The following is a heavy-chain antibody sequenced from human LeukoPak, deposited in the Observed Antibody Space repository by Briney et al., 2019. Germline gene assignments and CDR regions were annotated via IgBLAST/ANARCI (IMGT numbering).Heavy chain of an antibody. J-gene: IGHJ6*04. D-gene: IGHD3-10*02. CDR3: AELGITMIGGV. Sequence: GGSLRLSCAASAFTVSSNYMNWVRQAPGKGLEWDSLIYSGGSTYYADSVKGRFTISRDNSKNTLFLQMKSLRAEDTAVYYCAELGITMIGGVWGKETTVTISS. CDR2: IYSGGST. CDR1: AFTVSSNY. V-gene: IGHV3-66*01.